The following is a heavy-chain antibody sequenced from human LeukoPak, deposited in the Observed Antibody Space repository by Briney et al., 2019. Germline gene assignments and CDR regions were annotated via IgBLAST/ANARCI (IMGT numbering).Heavy chain of an antibody. Sequence: PTGGSLRLSCAASGFTFSSYEMNWVRQAPGKGLEWVSYISSSGSTIYYADSVKGRFTISRDNAKNSLYLQMNSLRAEDTAVYYCVTPTSPQDDAFGIWGQGTMVTVSS. CDR2: ISSSGSTI. CDR1: GFTFSSYE. CDR3: VTPTSPQDDAFGI. J-gene: IGHJ3*02. V-gene: IGHV3-48*03. D-gene: IGHD6-6*01.